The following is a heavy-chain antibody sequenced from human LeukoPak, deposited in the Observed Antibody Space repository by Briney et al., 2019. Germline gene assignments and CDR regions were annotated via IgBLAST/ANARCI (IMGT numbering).Heavy chain of an antibody. CDR2: MKSITHGGTT. Sequence: PGAALRLSCAASGFTFSDTWMGWVRQAPGKGLEWVGRMKSITHGGTTDYAAPVKGRFTISRDDSKNTLYLQMNSLKTEDTAVYYCTTYSQQDAFDIWGQGTMVTGSA. CDR1: GFTFSDTW. CDR3: TTYSQQDAFDI. J-gene: IGHJ3*02. D-gene: IGHD2-15*01. V-gene: IGHV3-15*01.